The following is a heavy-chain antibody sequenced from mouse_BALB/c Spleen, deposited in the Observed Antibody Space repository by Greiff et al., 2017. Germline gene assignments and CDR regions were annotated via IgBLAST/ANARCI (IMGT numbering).Heavy chain of an antibody. CDR2: INPYNGAT. CDR1: GYSFTGYY. D-gene: IGHD2-14*01. J-gene: IGHJ3*01. CDR3: ARWEVRRKEFAY. V-gene: IGHV1-26*01. Sequence: EVQLQQSGPELVKPGASVKISCKASGYSFTGYYMHWVKQSHVKSLEWIGRINPYNGATSYNQNFKDKASLTVDKSSSTAYMELHSLTSEDSAVYYCARWEVRRKEFAYWGQGTLVTVSA.